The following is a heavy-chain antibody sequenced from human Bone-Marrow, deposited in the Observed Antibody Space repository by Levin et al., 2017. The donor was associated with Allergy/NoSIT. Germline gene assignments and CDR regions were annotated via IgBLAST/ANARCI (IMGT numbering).Heavy chain of an antibody. CDR1: GYTFTSYY. Sequence: ASVKVSCKASGYTFTSYYMHWVRQAPGQGLEWMGIINPSGGSTSYAQKFQGRVTMTRDTSTSTVYMELSSLRSEDTAVYYCAGNGYCSGGSCYASYNWFDPWGQGTLVTVSS. V-gene: IGHV1-46*01. D-gene: IGHD2-15*01. CDR2: INPSGGST. J-gene: IGHJ5*02. CDR3: AGNGYCSGGSCYASYNWFDP.